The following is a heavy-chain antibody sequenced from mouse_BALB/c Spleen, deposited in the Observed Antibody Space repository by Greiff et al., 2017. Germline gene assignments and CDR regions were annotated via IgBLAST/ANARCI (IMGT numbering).Heavy chain of an antibody. Sequence: EVKLMESGGGLVQPGGSLRLSCATSGFTFTDYYMSWVRQPPGKALEWLGFIRNKANGYTTEYSASVKGRFTISRDNSQSILYLQMNTLRAEDSATYYCARDTRRPYYYAMDYWGQGTSVTVSS. CDR1: GFTFTDYY. D-gene: IGHD2-12*01. CDR3: ARDTRRPYYYAMDY. V-gene: IGHV7-3*02. CDR2: IRNKANGYTT. J-gene: IGHJ4*01.